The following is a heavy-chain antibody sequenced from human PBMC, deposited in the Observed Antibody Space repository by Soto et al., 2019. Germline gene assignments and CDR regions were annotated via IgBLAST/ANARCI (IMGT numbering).Heavy chain of an antibody. CDR3: ARAPRSGWLYFDY. CDR2: IYSGGST. D-gene: IGHD6-19*01. Sequence: EVPLVESGGGLIQPGGSLRLSCAASGFTVSSNYMSWVRQAPGKGLEWVSVIYSGGSTYYADSVKGRFTISRDNSKNTLYLQMNSLRAEDTAVYYCARAPRSGWLYFDYWGQGTLVTVSS. CDR1: GFTVSSNY. V-gene: IGHV3-53*01. J-gene: IGHJ4*02.